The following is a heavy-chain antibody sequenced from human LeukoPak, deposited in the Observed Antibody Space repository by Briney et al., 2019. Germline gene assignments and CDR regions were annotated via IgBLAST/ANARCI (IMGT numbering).Heavy chain of an antibody. CDR2: ISGGSSHI. V-gene: IGHV3-21*01. CDR1: GFTFSSYN. D-gene: IGHD3-9*01. CDR3: ARNYDILTGYSNYYYGMDV. J-gene: IGHJ6*02. Sequence: GGSLRLSCAASGFTFSSYNMKWVRQAPGKGLEWVSFISGGSSHIYYADSVKGRFTISRDNAKNSLYLQMNSLRAEDTAVYYCARNYDILTGYSNYYYGMDVWGQGTTVTVSS.